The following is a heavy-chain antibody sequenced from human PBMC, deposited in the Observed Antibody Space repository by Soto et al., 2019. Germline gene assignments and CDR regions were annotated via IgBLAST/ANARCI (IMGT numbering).Heavy chain of an antibody. Sequence: ASVKVSCKASGYTFTSYDINWVRQATGQGLEWMGWMNPNSGNTGYAQKFQGRVTMTRNTSISTAYMELSSLRSGDTAVYYCARAGYSSGWPREWGQGTLVTVSS. CDR2: MNPNSGNT. V-gene: IGHV1-8*01. J-gene: IGHJ4*02. D-gene: IGHD6-19*01. CDR1: GYTFTSYD. CDR3: ARAGYSSGWPRE.